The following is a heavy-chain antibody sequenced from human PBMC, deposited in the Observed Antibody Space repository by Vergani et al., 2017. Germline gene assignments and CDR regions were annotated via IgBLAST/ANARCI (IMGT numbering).Heavy chain of an antibody. Sequence: EVQLLESGGGLVQPGGSLRLTCAASEFTFSNYAMNWVRQAPGKGLEWVSGIRGSGVSAYYTDSVKGRFTISRDNAKNSLYLQMNSLRAEDTALYYCAKDHYDFWSGYPNLSPFDLWGRGTLVTVSS. CDR3: AKDHYDFWSGYPNLSPFDL. V-gene: IGHV3-23*01. CDR1: EFTFSNYA. J-gene: IGHJ2*01. CDR2: IRGSGVSA. D-gene: IGHD3-3*01.